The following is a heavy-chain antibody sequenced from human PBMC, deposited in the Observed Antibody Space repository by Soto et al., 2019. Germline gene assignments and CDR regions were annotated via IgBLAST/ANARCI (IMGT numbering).Heavy chain of an antibody. D-gene: IGHD4-17*01. CDR1: AGSISSGDYY. J-gene: IGHJ4*02. V-gene: IGHV4-61*08. CDR2: IYYSGST. CDR3: ARGNSDGGLDY. Sequence: SETLSLTCTVSAGSISSGDYYWSWIRQPPAKGLEWIGYIYYSGSTNYNPSLKSRVTISVDTSKNQFSLKLSSVTAADTAVYYCARGNSDGGLDYWGQGTLVTVSS.